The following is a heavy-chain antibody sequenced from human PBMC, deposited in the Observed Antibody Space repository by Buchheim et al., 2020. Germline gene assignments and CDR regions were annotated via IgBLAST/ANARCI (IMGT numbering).Heavy chain of an antibody. Sequence: QVRLQEAGPGLVQPSQTLSLTCAVSGISINTGDFYWSWIRHSPPKGLEWIGYISYNGSPYYNPSLRGRLSISLDTSKNQFSLNLGSVTAADTALYYCARGLGIPRPGRHWFDPWGQGIL. J-gene: IGHJ5*02. CDR2: ISYNGSP. D-gene: IGHD6-6*01. CDR1: GISINTGDFY. V-gene: IGHV4-30-4*01. CDR3: ARGLGIPRPGRHWFDP.